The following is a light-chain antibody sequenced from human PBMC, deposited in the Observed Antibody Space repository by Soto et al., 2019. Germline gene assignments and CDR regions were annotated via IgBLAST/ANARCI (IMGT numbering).Light chain of an antibody. CDR1: QSVSSY. J-gene: IGKJ2*01. CDR2: DAS. CDR3: HQRNNWPPT. Sequence: EIVLTQSPATLSLSPGERATLSCRASQSVSSYLAWYQQKPGQAPRLLIYDASNRATGIPARFNGSGSGTDFTLTISSLEPEDFAVYYCHQRNNWPPTFGQGTKLEIK. V-gene: IGKV3-11*01.